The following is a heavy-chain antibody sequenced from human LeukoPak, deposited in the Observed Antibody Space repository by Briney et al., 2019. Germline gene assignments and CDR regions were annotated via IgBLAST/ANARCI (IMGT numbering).Heavy chain of an antibody. V-gene: IGHV4-59*01. D-gene: IGHD7-27*01. J-gene: IGHJ4*02. CDR2: IYYNGNT. CDR3: ARAGEPYYFDY. CDR1: GGSISTYY. Sequence: PSETLSLTCTVSGGSISTYYWNWIRQPSEKGLEWIGYIYYNGNTNYNPSLKSRVTVSVDTSKNQLSMKLSSVTAADTAVYYCARAGEPYYFDYWGQGTLVTVSS.